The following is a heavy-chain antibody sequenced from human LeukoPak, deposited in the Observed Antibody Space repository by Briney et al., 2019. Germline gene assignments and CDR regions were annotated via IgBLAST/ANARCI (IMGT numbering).Heavy chain of an antibody. CDR1: GGTFSSYA. J-gene: IGHJ6*02. V-gene: IGHV1-69*13. CDR3: ATRRPDRPPYCGGDCSLAYYYYGMDV. Sequence: GALVKVSCKASGGTFSSYAISWVRQAPGQGLEWMGGIIPIFGTANYAQKFQGRVTITADESTSTAYMELSSLRSEDTAVYYCATRRPDRPPYCGGDCSLAYYYYGMDVWGQGTTVTVSS. CDR2: IIPIFGTA. D-gene: IGHD2-21*02.